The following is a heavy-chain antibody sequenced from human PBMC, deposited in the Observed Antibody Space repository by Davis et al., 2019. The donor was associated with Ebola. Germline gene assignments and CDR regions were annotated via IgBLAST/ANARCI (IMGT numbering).Heavy chain of an antibody. CDR1: GYTFTSYV. CDR2: ISCYNGNT. Sequence: ASVKVSCKASGYTFTSYVLHWVRQAPGQGLEWMGWISCYNGNTDYAQTVQGRVSMTTDTSTSTAYMELRSLRSDDPAVYYCARDGTYYIGHFVSTSCFGVDYWGQGTLVTVSS. CDR3: ARDGTYYIGHFVSTSCFGVDY. V-gene: IGHV1-18*01. J-gene: IGHJ4*02. D-gene: IGHD2-2*01.